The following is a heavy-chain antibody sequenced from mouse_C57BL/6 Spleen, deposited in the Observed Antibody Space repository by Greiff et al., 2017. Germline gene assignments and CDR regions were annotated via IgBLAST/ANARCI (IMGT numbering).Heavy chain of an antibody. Sequence: EVQVVESGGGLVKPGGSLKLSCAASGFTFSSYTMSWVRQTPGQGLEWVATIRGGGGNTYYPDRVKGRFTISRATANTTLYLQLSSLTSADTALFDCARPESTYYDGSSYGSENYFDYWGQGTTLTVSA. CDR2: IRGGGGNT. D-gene: IGHD1-1*01. CDR1: GFTFSSYT. CDR3: ARPESTYYDGSSYGSENYFDY. V-gene: IGHV5-9*01. J-gene: IGHJ2*01.